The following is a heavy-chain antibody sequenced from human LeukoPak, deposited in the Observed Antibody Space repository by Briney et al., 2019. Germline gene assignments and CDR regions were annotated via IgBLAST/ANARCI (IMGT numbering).Heavy chain of an antibody. CDR2: ISWNSGSI. CDR3: AKAGWIAAAGQYYFDY. D-gene: IGHD6-13*01. J-gene: IGHJ4*02. Sequence: GGSLRLSCAASGFTFDDYAMHWVRQAPGKGLEWVSGISWNSGSIGYADSVKGRFTISRDNAKNSLYLQMNSLRAEDTALYYCAKAGWIAAAGQYYFDYWGQGTLVTVSS. V-gene: IGHV3-9*01. CDR1: GFTFDDYA.